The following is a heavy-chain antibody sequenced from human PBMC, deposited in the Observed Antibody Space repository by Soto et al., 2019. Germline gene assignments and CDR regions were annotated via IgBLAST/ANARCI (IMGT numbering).Heavy chain of an antibody. CDR2: IIPIFGTA. CDR3: ARGGSSGYYSYYYYYYGMDV. CDR1: GGTFSSYA. V-gene: IGHV1-69*13. Sequence: ASVKVSCKASGGTFSSYAISWVRQAPGQGLEWMGGIIPIFGTANYAQKFQGRVTITADESTSTAYTELSSLRSEDTAVYYCARGGSSGYYSYYYYYYGMDVWGQGTTVTVSS. D-gene: IGHD3-22*01. J-gene: IGHJ6*02.